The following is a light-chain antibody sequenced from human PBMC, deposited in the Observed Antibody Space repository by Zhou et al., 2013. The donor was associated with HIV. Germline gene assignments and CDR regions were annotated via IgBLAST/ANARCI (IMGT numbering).Light chain of an antibody. J-gene: IGKJ1*01. CDR3: QQYNSYWT. CDR1: QSISNW. Sequence: DIQMTQSPSTLSASVGDRVTITCRASQSISNWLAWYQQKPGKAPNLLIYRASTLESGVPSRFSGSGSGTEFTLTISSLQPDDFATYYCQQYNSYWTFGQGTKVEI. CDR2: RAS. V-gene: IGKV1-5*03.